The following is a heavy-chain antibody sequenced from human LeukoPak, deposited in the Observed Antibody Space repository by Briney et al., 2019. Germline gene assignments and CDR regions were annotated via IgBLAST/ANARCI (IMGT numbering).Heavy chain of an antibody. CDR3: AKIPERWLQSNRGIDY. CDR2: ISGSGGST. J-gene: IGHJ4*02. CDR1: GFTFSNYA. Sequence: PGGSLRLSCAASGFTFSNYAMSWVRQAPGKGLEWVSAISGSGGSTYYADSVKGRFTISRDNSKNTLYLQMNSLRAEDTAVYYCAKIPERWLQSNRGIDYWGQGTLVTVSS. D-gene: IGHD5-12*01. V-gene: IGHV3-23*01.